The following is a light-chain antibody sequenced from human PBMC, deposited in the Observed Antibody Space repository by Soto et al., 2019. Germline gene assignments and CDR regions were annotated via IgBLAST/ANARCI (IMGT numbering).Light chain of an antibody. CDR2: AAS. Sequence: DILMTQSPSSVSASVGDRVTITCRASQGISNWLAWYQQQPGKAPKLLIYAASSLPSGVPSRFSGGGSGTHFTLIISSLQPEDFATYYCQQNNTFLPHTFGGGTKVEIK. V-gene: IGKV1-12*01. CDR1: QGISNW. J-gene: IGKJ4*01. CDR3: QQNNTFLPHT.